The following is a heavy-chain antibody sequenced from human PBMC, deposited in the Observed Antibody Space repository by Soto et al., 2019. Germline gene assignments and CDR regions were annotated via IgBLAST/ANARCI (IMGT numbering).Heavy chain of an antibody. CDR2: TYYRSKWYN. J-gene: IGHJ6*02. CDR3: ARELLAAAGTRIHYYGMDV. CDR1: GVSVSSNSAA. V-gene: IGHV6-1*01. D-gene: IGHD6-13*01. Sequence: SQTLSLTCAISGVSVSSNSAAWNWIRQSPSRGLEWRERTYYRSKWYNDDAVSEKGRITINPDTSKNQFSLQLNSVTPEATAVYYCARELLAAAGTRIHYYGMDVWGQGTTVTVSS.